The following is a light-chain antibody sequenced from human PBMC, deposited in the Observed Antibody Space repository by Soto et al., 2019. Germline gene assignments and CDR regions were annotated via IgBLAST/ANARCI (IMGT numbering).Light chain of an antibody. CDR1: QSVVYSSNNKNY. V-gene: IGKV4-1*01. CDR2: WAS. Sequence: DIVMTQSPDSLAVSLGERATINCKSSQSVVYSSNNKNYLAWYQQKPGQPPKLLIYWASTRESGVPDRFRGSGSGTDFTLTISSLQAEDVAVYYCQQYYSTPWTFGQGTKVDIK. CDR3: QQYYSTPWT. J-gene: IGKJ1*01.